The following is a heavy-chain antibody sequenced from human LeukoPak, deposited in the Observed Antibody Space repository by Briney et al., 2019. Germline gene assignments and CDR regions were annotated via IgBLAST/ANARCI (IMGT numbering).Heavy chain of an antibody. Sequence: GGSLTLSCAASGFTFSNYAMSWVRQAPGKGLEWVSTISGNGGSTYYADSVKGRFTISRDNSKNTLYLQINSLRAEDTAVYYCAKEPAKQWLALGDYWGQGTLVTVSS. D-gene: IGHD6-19*01. J-gene: IGHJ4*02. V-gene: IGHV3-23*01. CDR2: ISGNGGST. CDR3: AKEPAKQWLALGDY. CDR1: GFTFSNYA.